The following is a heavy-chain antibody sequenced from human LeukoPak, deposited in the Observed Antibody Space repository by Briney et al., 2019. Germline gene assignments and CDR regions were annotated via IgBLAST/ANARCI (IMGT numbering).Heavy chain of an antibody. CDR1: GYTFTSYD. CDR3: ARGAYCSGGSCYSGSWFDP. V-gene: IGHV1-8*03. CDR2: MNPNSGNT. D-gene: IGHD2-15*01. J-gene: IGHJ5*02. Sequence: ASVKVSCKASGYTFTSYDINWVRQATGQGLEWMGWMNPNSGNTGYAQKFQGRVTITRNTSISTAYMELSSLRSEDTAVYYCARGAYCSGGSCYSGSWFDPWGQGTLVTVSS.